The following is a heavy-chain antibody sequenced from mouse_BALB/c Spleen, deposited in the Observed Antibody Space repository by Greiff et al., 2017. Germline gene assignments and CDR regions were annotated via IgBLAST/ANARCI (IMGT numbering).Heavy chain of an antibody. Sequence: QVQLKQSGAELMKPGASVKISCKATGYTFSSYWIEWVKQRPGHGLEWIGEILPGSGSTNYNEKFKGKATFTADTSSNTAYMQLSSLTSEDSAVYYCAGYYALYAMDYWGQGTSVTVSS. CDR3: AGYYALYAMDY. J-gene: IGHJ4*01. CDR2: ILPGSGST. D-gene: IGHD2-1*01. V-gene: IGHV1-9*01. CDR1: GYTFSSYW.